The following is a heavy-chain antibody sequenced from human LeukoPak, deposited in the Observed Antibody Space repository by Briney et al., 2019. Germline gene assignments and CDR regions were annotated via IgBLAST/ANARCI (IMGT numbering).Heavy chain of an antibody. Sequence: GGSLRLSCAASGFTFRSYAMHWVRQAPGKGLEWVAVISYDGTNKYYADSVKGRFTISRDNSKNTLYLQMNSLRAEDTALYYCASGSVWQQLVEGALDYWGQGTLVTVSS. CDR2: ISYDGTNK. D-gene: IGHD6-13*01. J-gene: IGHJ4*02. CDR1: GFTFRSYA. V-gene: IGHV3-30-3*01. CDR3: ASGSVWQQLVEGALDY.